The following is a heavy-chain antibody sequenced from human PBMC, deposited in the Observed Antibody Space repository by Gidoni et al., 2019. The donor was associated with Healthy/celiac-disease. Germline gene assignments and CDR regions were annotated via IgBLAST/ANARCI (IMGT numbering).Heavy chain of an antibody. Sequence: EVQLLESGGGLVQPGGSLRLSCAASGFTFSSYAMSWVRQARGKGLEWVSDISGSGGSTYYADSVKGRFTISRDNSKNTLYLQMNSLRAEDTAVYYCAKGANGEWGFDYWGQGTLVTVSS. V-gene: IGHV3-23*01. D-gene: IGHD3-10*01. CDR1: GFTFSSYA. CDR2: ISGSGGST. CDR3: AKGANGEWGFDY. J-gene: IGHJ4*02.